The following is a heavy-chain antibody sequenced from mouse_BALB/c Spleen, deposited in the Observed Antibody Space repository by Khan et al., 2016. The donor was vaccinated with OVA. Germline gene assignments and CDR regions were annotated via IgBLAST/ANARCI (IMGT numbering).Heavy chain of an antibody. Sequence: EVVLVESGGGLVKPGGSLKLSCAASGFTFSNYGVSWVRQTPEKRLEWVASISSGDTTYYPDSVKGRFTISRDNARNILYLQMSSLRSEDTAMYYCARDYWFAYWGQGTLVTVSA. CDR2: ISSGDTT. CDR1: GFTFSNYG. V-gene: IGHV5-6-5*01. CDR3: ARDYWFAY. J-gene: IGHJ3*01.